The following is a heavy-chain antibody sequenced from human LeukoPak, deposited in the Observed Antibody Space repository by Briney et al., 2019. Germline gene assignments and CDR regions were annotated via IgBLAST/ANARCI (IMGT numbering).Heavy chain of an antibody. D-gene: IGHD3-3*01. CDR1: GFTFSSYA. J-gene: IGHJ4*02. CDR3: TRDRPTGASRVFVVQ. Sequence: GGSLRLSCAASGFTFSSYAMTWVRQAPGKGLEWVSSMSRASRYIYYADSVRGRFTISRDNAKNSLYLLMNSLRAEDTPVYYCTRDRPTGASRVFVVQWGEGTLVTVSS. V-gene: IGHV3-21*01. CDR2: MSRASRYI.